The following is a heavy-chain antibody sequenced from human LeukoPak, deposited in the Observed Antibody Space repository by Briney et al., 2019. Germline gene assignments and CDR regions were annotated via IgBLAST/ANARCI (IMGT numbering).Heavy chain of an antibody. J-gene: IGHJ4*02. D-gene: IGHD3-10*01. V-gene: IGHV3-23*01. Sequence: GGSLRLSCAASEFTFSSYAMTWVRQAPGKGLEWVSAISGSGGSTYYADSVKGRFTISRDNSKNTLYLQINSLRAEDTAVYYCAKKYYYGSGRYIYYFDYWGQGTLVTVSS. CDR1: EFTFSSYA. CDR2: ISGSGGST. CDR3: AKKYYYGSGRYIYYFDY.